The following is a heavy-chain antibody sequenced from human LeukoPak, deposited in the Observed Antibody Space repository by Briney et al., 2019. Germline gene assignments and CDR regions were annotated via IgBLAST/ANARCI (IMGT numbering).Heavy chain of an antibody. CDR2: MYYSGST. J-gene: IGHJ5*02. CDR3: ARPYYYDSRIDP. V-gene: IGHV4-30-4*01. D-gene: IGHD3-22*01. CDR1: GGSISSGDYY. Sequence: PSETLSLTCTVSGGSISSGDYYWSWIRQPPGKGLEWIAYMYYSGSTYYNLSLKSRVNMSADPSKNQLSLQLSSVTAADTAVYYCARPYYYDSRIDPWGQGILVTVSS.